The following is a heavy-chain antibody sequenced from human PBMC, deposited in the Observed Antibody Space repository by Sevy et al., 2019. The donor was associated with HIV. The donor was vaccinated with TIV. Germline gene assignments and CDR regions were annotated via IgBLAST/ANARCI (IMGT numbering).Heavy chain of an antibody. CDR2: INPKRGGT. J-gene: IGHJ6*02. CDR1: GYTFTGYY. CDR3: ARSNSGWDYYYYYGMDV. D-gene: IGHD6-19*01. V-gene: IGHV1-2*02. Sequence: ASVKVSCKASGYTFTGYYMHWVRQAPGQGLEWMGWINPKRGGTNYAQKFQGRVTMTRDTSISTAYMELSRLRSDDTAVYYCARSNSGWDYYYYYGMDVWGQGTTVTVSS.